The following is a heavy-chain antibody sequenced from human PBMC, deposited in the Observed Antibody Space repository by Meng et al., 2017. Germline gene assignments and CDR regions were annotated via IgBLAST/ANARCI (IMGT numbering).Heavy chain of an antibody. J-gene: IGHJ6*02. CDR1: GFTFSSYE. V-gene: IGHV3-30*04. CDR2: ISYDGSNK. CDR3: ATLPMSSGSYLPHLYNYDGMDV. D-gene: IGHD3-10*01. Sequence: GESLKISCAASGFTFSSYEMNWVRQAPGKGLEWVAVISYDGSNKYYADSVKGRFTISRDNSKNTLYLQMNSLRAEDTAVYYCATLPMSSGSYLPHLYNYDGMDVWGQGTMVTVSS.